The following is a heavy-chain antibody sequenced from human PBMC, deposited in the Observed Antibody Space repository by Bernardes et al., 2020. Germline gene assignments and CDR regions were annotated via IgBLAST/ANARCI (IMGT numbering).Heavy chain of an antibody. CDR1: GNTLTELS. CDR3: VTDLEGPMVALT. J-gene: IGHJ5*02. D-gene: IGHD3-10*01. CDR2: PDPRDGEI. Sequence: ASVKVSCKVSGNTLTELSMHWVRQAPGRGLEWMGGPDPRDGEILFAQKFQGRVTMTEDTSTNTAYMELNSLRSEDSAVYYCVTDLEGPMVALTWGQGTLVTVSS. V-gene: IGHV1-24*01.